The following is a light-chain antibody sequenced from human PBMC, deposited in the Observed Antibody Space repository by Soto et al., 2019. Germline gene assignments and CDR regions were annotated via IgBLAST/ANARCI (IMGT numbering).Light chain of an antibody. J-gene: IGKJ5*01. Sequence: EIVLTQSPGTLSLSPGERATLSCRASQSVSSNLAWYQQKPGQAPRLLIYGASTRATGIPARFSGSGSGPEFILTISSLQSEDFAVYYCQQYNDWPMTFGQGTRLENK. V-gene: IGKV3-15*01. CDR2: GAS. CDR3: QQYNDWPMT. CDR1: QSVSSN.